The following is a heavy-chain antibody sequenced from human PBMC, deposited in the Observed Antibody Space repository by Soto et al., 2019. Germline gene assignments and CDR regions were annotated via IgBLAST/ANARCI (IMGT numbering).Heavy chain of an antibody. CDR2: ISSSSSYI. Sequence: GGSLRLSCAASGFTFSSYSMNWVRQAPGKGLEWVSSISSSSSYIYYADSVKGRFTISRDNAKNSLYLQMNSLRAEDTAVYYCARVEAQGIVATVNFDYWGQGTLVTVSS. CDR3: ARVEAQGIVATVNFDY. D-gene: IGHD5-12*01. CDR1: GFTFSSYS. J-gene: IGHJ4*02. V-gene: IGHV3-21*01.